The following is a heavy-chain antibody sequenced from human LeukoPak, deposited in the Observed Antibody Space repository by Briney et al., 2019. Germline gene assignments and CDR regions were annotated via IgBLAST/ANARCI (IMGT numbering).Heavy chain of an antibody. D-gene: IGHD2-2*01. CDR1: GCSISSGDYY. V-gene: IGHV4-30-4*08. CDR3: AVLGYCSSTSCSPPRFDP. J-gene: IGHJ5*02. CDR2: IYYSGST. Sequence: SQTLSLTCTVSGCSISSGDYYWSCIRQPPGKGLEWIGYIYYSGSTYYNPSLKSRVTISVDTSKNQFSLKLSSVTAADTAVYYCAVLGYCSSTSCSPPRFDPWGQGTLVTVSS.